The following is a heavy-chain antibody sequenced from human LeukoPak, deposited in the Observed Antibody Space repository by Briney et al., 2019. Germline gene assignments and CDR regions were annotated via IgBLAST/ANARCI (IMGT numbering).Heavy chain of an antibody. CDR1: GFTFSSYA. D-gene: IGHD5-12*01. CDR3: ARANRGYSGYDIYYFDY. CDR2: ISYDGSNK. V-gene: IGHV3-30*04. Sequence: GGSLRLSCAASGFTFSSYAMHWVPQAPGKGLEWVAVISYDGSNKYYADSVKGRFTISRDNSKNTLYLQMNSLRAEDTAVYYCARANRGYSGYDIYYFDYWGQGTLVTVSS. J-gene: IGHJ4*02.